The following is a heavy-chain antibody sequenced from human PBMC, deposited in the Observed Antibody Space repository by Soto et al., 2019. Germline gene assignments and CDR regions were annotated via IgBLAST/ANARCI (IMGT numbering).Heavy chain of an antibody. J-gene: IGHJ4*02. CDR1: GLTFTDYW. D-gene: IGHD3-22*01. V-gene: IGHV3-7*03. CDR2: IKQDESEK. Sequence: PGGSLRLSCVTYGLTFTDYWMSWVRQAPGKGLEWVANIKQDESEKNYLDSVKGRFTISRDNAKNSLYLQMNSLRAEDTAVYYCARDYDSSGYYDRYFDYWGQGTLVTVSS. CDR3: ARDYDSSGYYDRYFDY.